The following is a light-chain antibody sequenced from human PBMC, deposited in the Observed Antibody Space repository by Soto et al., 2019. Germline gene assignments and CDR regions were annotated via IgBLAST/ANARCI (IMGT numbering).Light chain of an antibody. J-gene: IGKJ4*01. CDR1: QSVRSN. Sequence: EKVMTQSPATLSVSPGERVTLSCRASQSVRSNLAWYQQKPGQAPRLLIYDASTRATDIPVRFSGSGSGTDFTLTISRLEPEDFAVYYCRQYGRSLASAIGGGTKVDIK. CDR2: DAS. CDR3: RQYGRSLASA. V-gene: IGKV3D-15*01.